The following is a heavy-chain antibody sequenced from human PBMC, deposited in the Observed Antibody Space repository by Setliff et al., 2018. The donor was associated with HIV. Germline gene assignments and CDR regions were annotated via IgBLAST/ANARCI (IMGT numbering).Heavy chain of an antibody. V-gene: IGHV4-39*01. CDR3: ARFPTVVTAPGL. J-gene: IGHJ4*02. Sequence: PSETLSLTCSVSGDSINSRPYYYGWLRQPPGKGLEWIGNVFYSGSTYYNPSLKSRVSMSIDTSRNQFSLKLTSVTAADTAVYFCARFPTVVTAPGLWGRGTLVTVSS. CDR2: VFYSGST. CDR1: GDSINSRPYY. D-gene: IGHD2-21*02.